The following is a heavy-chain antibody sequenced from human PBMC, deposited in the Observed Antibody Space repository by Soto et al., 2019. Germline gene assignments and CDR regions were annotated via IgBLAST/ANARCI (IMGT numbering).Heavy chain of an antibody. CDR1: GGSISSGGYS. D-gene: IGHD6-19*01. J-gene: IGHJ5*02. Sequence: SETLSLTCAVSGGSISSGGYSWSWIRQPPGKGLERIGYIYHSGSTYYNPSLKSRVTISVDRSKNQFSLKLSSVTAADTAVYYCARRLVLPNAGWFDPWGQGTLVTVSS. V-gene: IGHV4-30-2*01. CDR3: ARRLVLPNAGWFDP. CDR2: IYHSGST.